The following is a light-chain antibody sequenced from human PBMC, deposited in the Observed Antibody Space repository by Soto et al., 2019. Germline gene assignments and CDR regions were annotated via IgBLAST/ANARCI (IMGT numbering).Light chain of an antibody. J-gene: IGKJ5*01. V-gene: IGKV1-33*01. CDR2: DAS. Sequence: DIHMTQSASSLSASVGYRVTITCQASQDISNYLNWYQQKPGKAPKLLIYDASNLETGVPSRFSGSGSGTDFTFTISSLKPEDIATYYCQQYDNLITFGQGTRLEIK. CDR1: QDISNY. CDR3: QQYDNLIT.